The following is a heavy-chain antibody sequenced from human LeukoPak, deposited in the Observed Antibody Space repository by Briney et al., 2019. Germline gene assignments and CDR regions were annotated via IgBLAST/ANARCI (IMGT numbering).Heavy chain of an antibody. CDR1: GFTFSSYG. D-gene: IGHD2/OR15-2a*01. J-gene: IGHJ6*03. V-gene: IGHV3-30*02. Sequence: PGGSLRLSCAASGFTFSSYGMHWVRQAPGKGLEWVAFIRYDGSNKYYADSVKGRFTISRDNSKNTLYLQMNSLRAEDTAVYYCAKDGLSQEYYYYYMDVWGKGTTVTISS. CDR3: AKDGLSQEYYYYYMDV. CDR2: IRYDGSNK.